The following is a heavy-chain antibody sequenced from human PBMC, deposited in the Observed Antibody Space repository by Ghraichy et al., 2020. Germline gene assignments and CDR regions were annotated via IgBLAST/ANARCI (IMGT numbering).Heavy chain of an antibody. D-gene: IGHD5-12*01. CDR1: GGSVSSGSYY. J-gene: IGHJ6*02. V-gene: IGHV4-61*01. CDR3: ARDIYSGYANYYYYGMDV. CDR2: IYYSGST. Sequence: SETLSLTCTVSGGSVSSGSYYWSWIRQPPGKGLEWIGYIYYSGSTNYNPSLKSRVTISVDTSKNQFSLKLSSVPAADTAVYYCARDIYSGYANYYYYGMDVWGQGTTVTVSS.